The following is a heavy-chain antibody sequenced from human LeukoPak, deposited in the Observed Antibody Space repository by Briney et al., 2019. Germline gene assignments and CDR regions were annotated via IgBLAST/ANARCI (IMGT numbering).Heavy chain of an antibody. D-gene: IGHD3-22*01. Sequence: GGSLRLSCAASGFTFSSYAMSWVRQAPGKGLEWVSAISGSGGSTYYADSVKGRFTISRDNSKNTLYLQMNSLRAEDTAVYYCARNYYYDSSGYYYLGYWGQGTLVTVSS. CDR3: ARNYYYDSSGYYYLGY. J-gene: IGHJ4*02. CDR2: ISGSGGST. CDR1: GFTFSSYA. V-gene: IGHV3-23*01.